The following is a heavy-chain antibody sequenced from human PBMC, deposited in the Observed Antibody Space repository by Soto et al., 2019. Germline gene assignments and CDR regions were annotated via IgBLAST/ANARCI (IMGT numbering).Heavy chain of an antibody. CDR1: GYTFTSYG. Sequence: QVQLVQSGAEVKKPGASVKVSCKASGYTFTSYGIIWVRQAPGQGLEWMGWICAYNGNTNYAQKLQGRVTMNTDTSTSTAYMELRSLRADDTAVYYCARDRTPAAAGHLNWFDPWGQGTLVTVSS. CDR2: ICAYNGNT. J-gene: IGHJ5*02. V-gene: IGHV1-18*01. CDR3: ARDRTPAAAGHLNWFDP. D-gene: IGHD6-13*01.